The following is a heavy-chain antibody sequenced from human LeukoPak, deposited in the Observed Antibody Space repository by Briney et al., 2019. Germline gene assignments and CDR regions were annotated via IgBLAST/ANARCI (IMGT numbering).Heavy chain of an antibody. J-gene: IGHJ4*02. CDR1: GHYG. CDR3: VSFYETY. D-gene: IGHD2/OR15-2a*01. Sequence: GGSLRLSCTASGHYGMHWARQVPGKGLVWVSHINSDGSWTSYADSVKGRFTISKDNAKNTVYLQMNSLRAEDTAVYYCVSFYETYWGRGTLVTVSS. CDR2: INSDGSWT. V-gene: IGHV3-74*01.